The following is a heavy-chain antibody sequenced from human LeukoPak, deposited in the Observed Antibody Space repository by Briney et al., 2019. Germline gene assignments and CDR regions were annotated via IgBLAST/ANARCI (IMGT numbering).Heavy chain of an antibody. V-gene: IGHV3-30*02. CDR2: IRYDGSDK. CDR1: GFTFSTYG. CDR3: AKRPPAYYYDSSGYYGGYFDY. J-gene: IGHJ4*02. Sequence: GGSLRLSCAASGFTFSTYGMHWVRQAPGKGLEWVAFIRYDGSDKYYADSVKGRFTISRDNSKNTLYLQMNSLRAEDTAVSYCAKRPPAYYYDSSGYYGGYFDYWGQGTLVTVSS. D-gene: IGHD3-22*01.